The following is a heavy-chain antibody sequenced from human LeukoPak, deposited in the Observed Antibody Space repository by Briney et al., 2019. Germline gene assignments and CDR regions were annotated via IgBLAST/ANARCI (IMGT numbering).Heavy chain of an antibody. V-gene: IGHV3-21*01. CDR1: GFTFSIYS. CDR2: TSSSGTYI. J-gene: IGHJ4*02. CDR3: ARYDYVWGGPYYFDY. Sequence: GGSLRLSCAASGFTFSIYSLSWVRQAPGKGLEWVSSTSSSGTYISYADSVKGRFTISRDNAKNSLYPQMNSLRAEDTAVYYCARYDYVWGGPYYFDYWGQGTLVTVSS. D-gene: IGHD3-16*01.